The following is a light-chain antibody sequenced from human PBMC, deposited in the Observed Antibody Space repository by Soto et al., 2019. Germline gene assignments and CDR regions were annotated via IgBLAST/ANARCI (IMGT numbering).Light chain of an antibody. CDR3: KTWGTGIQV. CDR1: SGHSSYA. CDR2: LNSDGSH. Sequence: PVLTQSPSASASLGASVKLTCTLSSGHSSYAIAWHQQQPEKGPRYLMTLNSDGSHSKGDGIPDRFSGSSSGAERYLTIASLQSEDEADYYCKTWGTGIQVFGGGTKLTVL. J-gene: IGLJ3*02. V-gene: IGLV4-69*01.